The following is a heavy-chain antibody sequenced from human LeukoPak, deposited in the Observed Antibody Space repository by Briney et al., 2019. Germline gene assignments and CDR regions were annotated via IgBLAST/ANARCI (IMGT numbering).Heavy chain of an antibody. CDR2: IYHSGST. V-gene: IGHV4-4*02. Sequence: SETLSLTCAVSGGSISSGNWWSWVRQPPGKGLEWIGEIYHSGSTNYNPSLKSRVTISVDTSKNQFSLKLSSVTAADTAVYYCARGWATARGPRGTDFDYWGQGTLVTVSS. CDR1: GGSISSGNW. D-gene: IGHD3-10*01. J-gene: IGHJ4*02. CDR3: ARGWATARGPRGTDFDY.